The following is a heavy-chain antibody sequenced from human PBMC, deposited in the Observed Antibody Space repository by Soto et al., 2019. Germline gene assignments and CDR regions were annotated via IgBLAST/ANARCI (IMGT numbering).Heavy chain of an antibody. D-gene: IGHD1-1*01. CDR3: ARQGATVQLEGGMDV. J-gene: IGHJ6*02. CDR1: GGSISSSSYY. CDR2: IYYSGST. V-gene: IGHV4-39*01. Sequence: QLQLQESGPGLVKPSETLSLTCTVSGGSISSSSYYWGWIRQPPGKGLEWIGSIYYSGSTYYNPSLKSRVPISVDTSKNQFSLKLSSVTAADTAVYYCARQGATVQLEGGMDVWGQGTTVTVSS.